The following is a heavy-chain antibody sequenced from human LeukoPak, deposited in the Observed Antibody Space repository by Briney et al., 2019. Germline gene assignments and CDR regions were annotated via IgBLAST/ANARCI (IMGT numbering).Heavy chain of an antibody. CDR1: GFSFTYAC. Sequence: GGSLRLSCAASGFSFTYACMRWVRQAPGKGLEWVSAISGSGGSTYYADSVKGRFTISRDNSRNTLHLQMSSLRVEDTAVYYCVKDSSAGSYFDYWGQGTLVTVSS. CDR3: VKDSSAGSYFDY. CDR2: ISGSGGST. J-gene: IGHJ4*02. V-gene: IGHV3-23*01. D-gene: IGHD3-10*01.